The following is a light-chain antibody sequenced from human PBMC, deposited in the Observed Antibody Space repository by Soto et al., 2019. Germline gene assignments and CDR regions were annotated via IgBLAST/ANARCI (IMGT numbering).Light chain of an antibody. CDR2: EVS. Sequence: QSVLTQPASVSGSPGQSITISCTGTRSDVGGYNSVCWHQQHPGKAPKLIIYEVSNRPSGVSDRFSGSKSGNTASLTLSGLQAENEADYYCSSYTSSSTLVFGGGTKLTVL. CDR1: RSDVGGYNS. J-gene: IGLJ2*01. V-gene: IGLV2-14*01. CDR3: SSYTSSSTLV.